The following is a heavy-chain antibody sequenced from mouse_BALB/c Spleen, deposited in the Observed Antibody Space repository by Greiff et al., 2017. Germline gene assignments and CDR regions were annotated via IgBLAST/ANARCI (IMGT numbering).Heavy chain of an antibody. D-gene: IGHD2-3*01. CDR1: GFTFSSYG. Sequence: EVKLVESGGGLVQPGGSLKLSCAASGFTFSSYGMSWVRQTPDKRLELVATINSNGGSTYYPDSVKGRFTISRDNAKNTLYLQMSSLKSEDTAMYYCAREVYDGYYVDYWGQGTTLTVSS. CDR3: AREVYDGYYVDY. J-gene: IGHJ2*01. CDR2: INSNGGST. V-gene: IGHV5-6-3*01.